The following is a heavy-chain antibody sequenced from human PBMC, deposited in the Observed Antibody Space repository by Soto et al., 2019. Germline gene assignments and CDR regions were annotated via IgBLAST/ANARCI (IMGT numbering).Heavy chain of an antibody. Sequence: QITLKESGPTLVKPTQTLTLTCTFSGFSLSTSGVGVGWIRQPPGKALEWLGLIYWDCDKRYSPSLKSRLTITKDTSKNQVVLTMTNRDPVDTATYSCAQYRYGNFDYWGQGALVTVSS. V-gene: IGHV2-5*02. CDR2: IYWDCDK. CDR3: AQYRYGNFDY. CDR1: GFSLSTSGVG. D-gene: IGHD5-18*01. J-gene: IGHJ4*02.